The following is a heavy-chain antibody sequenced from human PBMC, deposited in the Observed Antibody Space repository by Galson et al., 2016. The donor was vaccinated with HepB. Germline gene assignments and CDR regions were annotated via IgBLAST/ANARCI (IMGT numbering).Heavy chain of an antibody. D-gene: IGHD6-6*01. CDR1: GFPFSTRA. CDR2: IWFDGSHT. Sequence: LRLSCAASGFPFSTRAMHWVRQAPGKGLEWLALIWFDGSHTFYADSAKGRFTIFRDNAKKSLFLQMNSLRSEDTALYYCARVVPRLDYGMDVWGKGTTVTASS. V-gene: IGHV3-33*02. CDR3: ARVVPRLDYGMDV. J-gene: IGHJ6*04.